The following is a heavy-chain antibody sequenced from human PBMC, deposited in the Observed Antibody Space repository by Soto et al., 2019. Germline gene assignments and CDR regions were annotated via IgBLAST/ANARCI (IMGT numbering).Heavy chain of an antibody. CDR2: ISYDGSNK. V-gene: IGHV3-30-3*01. J-gene: IGHJ6*02. D-gene: IGHD2-2*01. CDR3: ARDGVVVPAASHGMDV. Sequence: SGGSLRLSCAASGFTFSSYAMHWVRQAPGKGLEWVAVISYDGSNKYYADSVKGRFTISRDNSKNTLYLQMNSLRAEDTAVYYCARDGVVVPAASHGMDVWGQGTTVTVSS. CDR1: GFTFSSYA.